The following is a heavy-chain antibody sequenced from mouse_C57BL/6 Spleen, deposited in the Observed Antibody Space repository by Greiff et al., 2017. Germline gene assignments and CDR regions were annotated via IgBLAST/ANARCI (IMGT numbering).Heavy chain of an antibody. V-gene: IGHV7-3*01. D-gene: IGHD1-1*01. CDR1: GFTFTDYY. Sequence: EVQRVESGGGLVQPGGSLSLSCAASGFTFTDYYMSWVRQPPGKALEWLGFIRNKANGYTTEYSASVKGRFTISRDNSQSILYLQMNALRAEDSATYYCARYYYGSSFSYYFDYWGQGTTLTVSS. CDR3: ARYYYGSSFSYYFDY. J-gene: IGHJ2*01. CDR2: IRNKANGYTT.